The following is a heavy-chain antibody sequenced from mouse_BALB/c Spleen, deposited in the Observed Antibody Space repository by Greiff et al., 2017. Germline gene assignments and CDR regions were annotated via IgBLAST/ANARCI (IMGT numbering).Heavy chain of an antibody. V-gene: IGHV5-6*01. CDR1: GFTFSSYG. CDR2: ISSGGSYT. CDR3: ARHYYGSSYEDFDY. Sequence: EVNVVESGGDLVKPGGSLKLSCAASGFTFSSYGMSWVRQTPDKRLEWVATISSGGSYTYYPDSVKGRFTISRDNAKNTLYLQMSSLKSEDTAMYYCARHYYGSSYEDFDYWGQGTTLTVSS. D-gene: IGHD1-1*01. J-gene: IGHJ2*01.